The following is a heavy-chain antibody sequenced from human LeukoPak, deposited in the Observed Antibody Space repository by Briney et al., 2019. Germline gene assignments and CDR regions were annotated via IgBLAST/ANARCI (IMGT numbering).Heavy chain of an antibody. Sequence: PGESLRLSCAASGFTFSSYGMHWVRQAPGKGLEWVAFIRYDGSNKYYADSVKGRFTISRDNSKNTLYLQMNSLRAEDTAVYYCAKGGYSYGINNWFDPWGQGTLVTVSS. CDR2: IRYDGSNK. D-gene: IGHD5-18*01. J-gene: IGHJ5*02. V-gene: IGHV3-30*02. CDR3: AKGGYSYGINNWFDP. CDR1: GFTFSSYG.